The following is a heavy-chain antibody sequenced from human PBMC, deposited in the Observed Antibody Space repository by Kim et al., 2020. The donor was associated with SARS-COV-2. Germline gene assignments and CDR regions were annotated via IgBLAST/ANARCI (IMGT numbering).Heavy chain of an antibody. Sequence: YTPSLKSRVTISVDTSKNQYSLKLSSETAADTAVYYCARRGEWLQDFDYWGQGTLVTVSS. CDR3: ARRGEWLQDFDY. J-gene: IGHJ4*02. V-gene: IGHV4-39*01. D-gene: IGHD5-12*01.